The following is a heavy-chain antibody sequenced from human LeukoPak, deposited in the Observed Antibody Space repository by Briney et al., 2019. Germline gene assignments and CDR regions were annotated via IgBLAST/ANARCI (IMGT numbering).Heavy chain of an antibody. CDR3: GKTTAGYSSGQKPAWPVDY. CDR1: GFTFGSFA. J-gene: IGHJ4*02. Sequence: PGGSLRPSCEASGFTFGSFAMYWVRQAPGKGLDWIAGIFGSGGSPHYADSVKGRFTISRDNSKNTVYLQINSLRAEDTAVYYCGKTTAGYSSGQKPAWPVDYWGQGTLVTVSS. V-gene: IGHV3-23*01. D-gene: IGHD5-18*01. CDR2: IFGSGGSP.